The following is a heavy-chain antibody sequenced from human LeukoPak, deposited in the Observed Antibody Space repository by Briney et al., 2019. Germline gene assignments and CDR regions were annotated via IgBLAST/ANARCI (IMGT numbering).Heavy chain of an antibody. CDR1: GGSISSSSYY. CDR2: IYYSGST. V-gene: IGHV4-39*07. CDR3: AINNEVGAIFDDY. J-gene: IGHJ4*02. D-gene: IGHD1-26*01. Sequence: SETLSLTCTVSGGSISSSSYYWGWIRQPPGKGLEWIGSIYYSGSTYYNPSLKSRVTISVDTSKNQFSLKLSSVTAADTAVYYCAINNEVGAIFDDYRGQGTLVTVSS.